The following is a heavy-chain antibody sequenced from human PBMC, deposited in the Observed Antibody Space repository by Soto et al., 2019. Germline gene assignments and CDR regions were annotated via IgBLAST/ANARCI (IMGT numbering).Heavy chain of an antibody. J-gene: IGHJ6*03. Sequence: GGSLRLSCTASGFTFGDYAMSWFRQAPGKGLEWVGFIRSKAYGGTTEYAASVKGRFTISRDDSKSIAYLQMNSLKTEDTAVYYCTRDRFHDYIWGSHRPGYYYYMDVWGKGTTVTVSS. D-gene: IGHD3-16*01. CDR2: IRSKAYGGTT. V-gene: IGHV3-49*03. CDR3: TRDRFHDYIWGSHRPGYYYYMDV. CDR1: GFTFGDYA.